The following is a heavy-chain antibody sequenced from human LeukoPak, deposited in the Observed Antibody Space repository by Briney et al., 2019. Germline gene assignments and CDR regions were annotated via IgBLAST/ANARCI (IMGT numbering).Heavy chain of an antibody. CDR3: ARDQERIAVAMTPDY. D-gene: IGHD6-19*01. CDR2: INPNSGGT. CDR1: GYTFTGYY. J-gene: IGHJ4*02. V-gene: IGHV1-2*02. Sequence: GASVKVSCKASGYTFTGYYMHWVRQAPGQGLEWMGWINPNSGGTNYAQKFQGRVTMTRDTSISTAYMELSRLRSDDTAVYYCARDQERIAVAMTPDYWGQGTLVTVSS.